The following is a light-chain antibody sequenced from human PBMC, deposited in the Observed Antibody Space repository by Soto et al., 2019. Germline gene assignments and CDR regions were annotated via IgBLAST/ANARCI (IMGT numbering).Light chain of an antibody. V-gene: IGLV2-14*01. CDR1: GSDVCGYNY. CDR2: EVS. Sequence: QSAVTQPASVSGAPGQSITISCTGTGSDVCGYNYVSWYQQHLGKAPKPMIYEVSNRPSGVSNRLYGSKSCSTAPLASSGRQPEDETNYKCSSYTSTSSAMFG. CDR3: SSYTSTSSAM. J-gene: IGLJ7*01.